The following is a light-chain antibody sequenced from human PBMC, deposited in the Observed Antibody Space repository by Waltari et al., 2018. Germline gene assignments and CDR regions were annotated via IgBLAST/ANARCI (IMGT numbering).Light chain of an antibody. CDR1: SSNIGAGYD. CDR3: QAYDSSLSGGV. V-gene: IGLV1-40*01. Sequence: QSVLTQPPSVSGAPGQRVTISCTGSSSNIGAGYDVHWYQQPPGTAPKLLIYGNGNRPSGVPDRFSGSKSGTSASLAITGLQAEDEADYYCQAYDSSLSGGVFGGGTKLTVL. J-gene: IGLJ2*01. CDR2: GNG.